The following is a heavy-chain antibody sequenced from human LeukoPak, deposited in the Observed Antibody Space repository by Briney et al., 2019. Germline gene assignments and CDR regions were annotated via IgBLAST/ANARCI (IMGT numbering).Heavy chain of an antibody. CDR3: AKDRQYGDYGGGDFFDS. V-gene: IGHV3-43D*03. Sequence: PGGSLRLSCAASGFTFDDYAMHWIRQAPGKGLQWISSISWVGDTSSYADSVKGRFTVSRDNTKGSLYLQMRSLRSEDTALYYCAKDRQYGDYGGGDFFDSWGQGTLVTVSS. CDR1: GFTFDDYA. D-gene: IGHD4-17*01. J-gene: IGHJ4*02. CDR2: ISWVGDTS.